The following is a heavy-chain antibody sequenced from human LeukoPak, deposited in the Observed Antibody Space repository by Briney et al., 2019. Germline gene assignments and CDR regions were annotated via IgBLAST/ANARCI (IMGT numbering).Heavy chain of an antibody. CDR2: ISSSSSYI. D-gene: IGHD3-3*01. CDR1: GFTFSSYS. CDR3: ARERELYYDFWSGPRHNWFDP. Sequence: GGSLRLSCAASGFTFSSYSMNWVRQAPGKGLEWVPSISSSSSYIYYADSVKGRFTFSRDNAKNSLYLQMNSLRAEDTAVYYCARERELYYDFWSGPRHNWFDPWGQGTLVTVSS. J-gene: IGHJ5*02. V-gene: IGHV3-21*01.